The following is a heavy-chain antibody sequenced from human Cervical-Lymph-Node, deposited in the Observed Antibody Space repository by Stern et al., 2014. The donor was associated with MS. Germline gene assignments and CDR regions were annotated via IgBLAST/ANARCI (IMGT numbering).Heavy chain of an antibody. CDR3: ARLSSGWYAY. D-gene: IGHD6-19*01. J-gene: IGHJ4*02. CDR2: SYYTGIT. V-gene: IGHV4-59*01. Sequence: VQLEESGPGLVTPSETLSLTCTVSGDSMSSYYWSWIPQPPGKGLEWIVSSYYTGITDYNPSLKSRVTISVDTSKNQFSLRLTSVTAADTAVYYCARLSSGWYAYWGQGTLVTVSS. CDR1: GDSMSSYY.